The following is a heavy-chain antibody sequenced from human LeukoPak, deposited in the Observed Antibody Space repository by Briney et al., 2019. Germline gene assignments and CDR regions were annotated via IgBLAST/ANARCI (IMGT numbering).Heavy chain of an antibody. Sequence: SVKVSCKASGGTFSSYAISWVRQAPGQGLEWMGRIIPILGIVNYAQKFQGRVTITADKSTSTAYMELSSLRSEDTAVYYCARGPSEGDHDYWGQGTLVTVSS. J-gene: IGHJ4*02. D-gene: IGHD2-21*01. CDR2: IIPILGIV. CDR3: ARGPSEGDHDY. CDR1: GGTFSSYA. V-gene: IGHV1-69*04.